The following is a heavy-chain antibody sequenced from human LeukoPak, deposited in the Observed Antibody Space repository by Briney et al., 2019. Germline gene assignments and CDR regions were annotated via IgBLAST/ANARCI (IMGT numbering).Heavy chain of an antibody. D-gene: IGHD2-21*01. CDR1: GYSFTDYY. J-gene: IGHJ5*02. CDR2: INPNSGGT. CDR3: ARADRLHGGPYLIGP. Sequence: ASVKVSCKTSGYSFTDYYVHWVRQAPGQGLEWMGWINPNSGGTSSAQIFQGRVTMTRDTSITTVYMEVSWLTSDDTAIYYCARADRLHGGPYLIGPWGQGTLVTVSS. V-gene: IGHV1-2*02.